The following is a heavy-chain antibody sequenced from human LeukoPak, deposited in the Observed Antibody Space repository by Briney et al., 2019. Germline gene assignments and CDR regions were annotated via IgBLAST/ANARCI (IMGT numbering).Heavy chain of an antibody. V-gene: IGHV4-34*01. D-gene: IGHD1-26*01. CDR2: INHSGST. Sequence: SETLSLTCAVYGGSFSGYYWSWIRQPPGKGLEWIGEINHSGSTNYNPSLKSRVTISVDTSKNQFSLKLSSVTAADTAVYYCAGRIPPAASGFDYWGQGTLVTVSS. J-gene: IGHJ4*02. CDR1: GGSFSGYY. CDR3: AGRIPPAASGFDY.